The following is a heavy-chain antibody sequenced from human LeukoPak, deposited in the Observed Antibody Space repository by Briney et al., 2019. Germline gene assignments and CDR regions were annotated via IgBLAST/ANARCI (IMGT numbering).Heavy chain of an antibody. CDR1: GGSISSYY. CDR2: INHSGST. D-gene: IGHD2-15*01. J-gene: IGHJ4*02. Sequence: SETLSLTCTVSGGSISSYYWSWIRQPPGKGLEWIGEINHSGSTNYNPSLKSRVTISVDTSKNQFSLKLSSVTAADTAVYYCARGPVGRGDYWGQGTLVTVSS. CDR3: ARGPVGRGDY. V-gene: IGHV4-34*01.